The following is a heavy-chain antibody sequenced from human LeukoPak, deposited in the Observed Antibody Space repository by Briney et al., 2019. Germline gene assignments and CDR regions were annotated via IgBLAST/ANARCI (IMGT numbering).Heavy chain of an antibody. D-gene: IGHD5-12*01. CDR3: ARDSGYECWHFDL. V-gene: IGHV4-31*03. CDR2: IYYSGST. J-gene: IGHJ2*01. CDR1: GGSISSGGYY. Sequence: SETLSLTCTVSGGSISSGGYYWSWIRQHPGKGLEWIGYIYYSGSTYYNPSLKSRVTISVDTSKNQFSLKLSSVTAADTAVYYCARDSGYECWHFDLWGRGTLVTVSS.